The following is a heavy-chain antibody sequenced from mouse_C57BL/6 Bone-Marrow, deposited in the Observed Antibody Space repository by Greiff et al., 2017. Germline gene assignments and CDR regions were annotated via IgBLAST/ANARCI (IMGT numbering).Heavy chain of an antibody. V-gene: IGHV1-81*01. J-gene: IGHJ2*01. D-gene: IGHD1-1*01. CDR3: ASLYYGSSPYYFDY. CDR2: IYPRSGNT. CDR1: GYTFTSYG. Sequence: VKLMESGAELARPGASVKLSCKASGYTFTSYGISWVKQRTGQGLEWIGEIYPRSGNTYYNEKFKGKATLTADKSSSTAYMELRSLTSEDSAVYFCASLYYGSSPYYFDYWGQGTTLTVSS.